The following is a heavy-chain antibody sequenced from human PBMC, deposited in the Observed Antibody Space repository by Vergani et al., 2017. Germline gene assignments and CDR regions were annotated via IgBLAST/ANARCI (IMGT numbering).Heavy chain of an antibody. CDR2: ISSSGSTI. CDR3: ARTGDLWDFDY. D-gene: IGHD7-27*01. CDR1: GFTFSSYE. Sequence: EVQLVESGGGLVQPGGSLRLSCAASGFTFSSYEMNWVRQAPGKGLEWVSYISSSGSTIYYADSVKGRFTISRDNAKNSLYLQMNSLRAEATAVYYCARTGDLWDFDYWGQGTLVTVSS. J-gene: IGHJ4*02. V-gene: IGHV3-48*03.